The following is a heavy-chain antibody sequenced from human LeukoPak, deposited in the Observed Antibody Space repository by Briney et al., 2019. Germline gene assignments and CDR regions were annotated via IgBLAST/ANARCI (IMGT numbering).Heavy chain of an antibody. V-gene: IGHV1-18*01. J-gene: IGHJ4*02. CDR2: ISAYNGNT. CDR1: GYTFTSYG. Sequence: ASVTVSCTASGYTFTSYGISWVRQAPGQGLEWMGWISAYNGNTNYAQKLQGRVTMTTDTSTSTGYMELRSLRSDDTAVYYCARVDRVGASRGCDYWGQGTLVTVSS. D-gene: IGHD1-26*01. CDR3: ARVDRVGASRGCDY.